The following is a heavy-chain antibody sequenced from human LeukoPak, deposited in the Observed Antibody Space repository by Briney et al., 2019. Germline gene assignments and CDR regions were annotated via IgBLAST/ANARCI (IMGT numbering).Heavy chain of an antibody. CDR2: ISGSGGST. CDR3: AKARGDYDILTGYYGGGYYFDY. D-gene: IGHD3-9*01. J-gene: IGHJ4*02. V-gene: IGHV3-23*01. Sequence: GGSLRLSCAASGFTFSSYAMSWVRHAPGKGLEWVSAISGSGGSTYYADSVKGRFTISRDNSKNTLYLQMNSLRAEDTAVYYCAKARGDYDILTGYYGGGYYFDYWGQGTLVTVSS. CDR1: GFTFSSYA.